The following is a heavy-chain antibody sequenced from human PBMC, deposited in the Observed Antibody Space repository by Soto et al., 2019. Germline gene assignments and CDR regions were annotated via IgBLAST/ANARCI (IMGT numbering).Heavy chain of an antibody. Sequence: SETLSLTCAVSGGSISSGGYFWSWIRQPPGKGLEWIGCIYHSGSTYYNPSLKSRVTISVDRSKNQFSLKLSSVTAADTAVYYFAGSGYYHNSGMDVWGQGTTVTVSS. J-gene: IGHJ6*02. CDR1: GGSISSGGYF. D-gene: IGHD3-22*01. CDR2: IYHSGST. V-gene: IGHV4-30-2*01. CDR3: AGSGYYHNSGMDV.